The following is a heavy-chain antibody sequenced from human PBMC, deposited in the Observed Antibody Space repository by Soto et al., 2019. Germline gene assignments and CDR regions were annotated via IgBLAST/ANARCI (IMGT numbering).Heavy chain of an antibody. V-gene: IGHV3-11*01. CDR1: GFTFSNYY. D-gene: IGHD6-19*01. J-gene: IGHJ4*02. Sequence: LRLSCAASGFTFSNYYMAWIRQAPGKGLECLSYISSREVTIYYADSVKGRFTISRDNTKNSLYLQMSSLRDEDTGVYYCARVSASGWHVNGRDYFDSWGQGALVTVSS. CDR3: ARVSASGWHVNGRDYFDS. CDR2: ISSREVTI.